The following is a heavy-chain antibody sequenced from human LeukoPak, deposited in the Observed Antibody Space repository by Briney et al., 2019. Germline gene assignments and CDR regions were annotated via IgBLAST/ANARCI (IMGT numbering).Heavy chain of an antibody. CDR2: IKQDGSEK. V-gene: IGHV3-7*01. Sequence: GGSLRLSCAASGFTFSSYWMSWVRQAPGKGLEWVANIKQDGSEKYYVDSVKGRFTISRDNAKNSLYLQMNSLRAEDTAVYYCARDDMITFGGVIVIPGAFDYWGQGTLVTVSS. CDR1: GFTFSSYW. CDR3: ARDDMITFGGVIVIPGAFDY. J-gene: IGHJ4*02. D-gene: IGHD3-16*02.